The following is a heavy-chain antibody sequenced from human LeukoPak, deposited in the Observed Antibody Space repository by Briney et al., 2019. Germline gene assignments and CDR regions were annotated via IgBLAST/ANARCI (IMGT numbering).Heavy chain of an antibody. Sequence: GGSLRLSCAASGFTFSSYWMHWVRQAPGKGLVWVSRINSDGSSTSYADSVKGRFTISRDNSKNTLYLQMNSLRAEDTAVYYCAKGGRILLKNFGLDVWGQGTTVTVSS. D-gene: IGHD2/OR15-2a*01. CDR1: GFTFSSYW. CDR3: AKGGRILLKNFGLDV. V-gene: IGHV3-74*01. J-gene: IGHJ6*02. CDR2: INSDGSST.